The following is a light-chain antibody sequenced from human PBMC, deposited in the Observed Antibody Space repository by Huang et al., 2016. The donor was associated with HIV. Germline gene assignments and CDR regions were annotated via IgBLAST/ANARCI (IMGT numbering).Light chain of an antibody. J-gene: IGKJ1*01. Sequence: IQLTQSPSSLSASVGDRVIITCRASQGISSYLTWYQQEPGNAPKLLIYASSTLQSGGPSKFSGSGSGTDFTLTISSLQPEDFATYYCQQLNSYPETFGQGTKVEIK. CDR1: QGISSY. V-gene: IGKV1-9*01. CDR2: ASS. CDR3: QQLNSYPET.